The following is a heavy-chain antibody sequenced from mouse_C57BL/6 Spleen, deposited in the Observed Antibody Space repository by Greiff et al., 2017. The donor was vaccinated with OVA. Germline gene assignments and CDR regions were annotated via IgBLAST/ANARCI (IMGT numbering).Heavy chain of an antibody. V-gene: IGHV1-19*01. CDR1: GYTFTDYY. CDR3: ARGSPDYAMDY. J-gene: IGHJ4*01. CDR2: INPYNGGT. Sequence: VQLQQSGPVLVKPGASVKMSCKASGYTFTDYYMNWVKQSHGKSLEWIGVINPYNGGTSYNQKFKGKATLTVDQSSSTAYMELNSLTSEDSAVYYCARGSPDYAMDYWGQGTSVTVSS. D-gene: IGHD6-1*01.